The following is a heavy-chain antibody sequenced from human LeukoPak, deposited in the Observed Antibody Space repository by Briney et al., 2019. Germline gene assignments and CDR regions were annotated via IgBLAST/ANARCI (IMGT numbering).Heavy chain of an antibody. CDR3: ARVTIEAAMAWYYFDY. Sequence: ASVKVSCKASGYTFTGYYMHWVRQAPGQGLEWMGWINPNSGGTNYAQKFQGRVTMTRDTSISTAYMELSRLRSDDTAVYYCARVTIEAAMAWYYFDYWGRGTLVTVSS. CDR1: GYTFTGYY. V-gene: IGHV1-2*02. D-gene: IGHD5-18*01. J-gene: IGHJ4*02. CDR2: INPNSGGT.